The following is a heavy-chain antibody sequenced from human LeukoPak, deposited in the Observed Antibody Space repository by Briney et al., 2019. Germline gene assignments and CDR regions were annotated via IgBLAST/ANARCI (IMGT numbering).Heavy chain of an antibody. J-gene: IGHJ3*02. Sequence: GGSLRLSCSASGFTFSSYWMSWVRQAPGKGLEWVANIKQDGSEKYYVDSVKGRFTFSRDNAKNSLYLQMDSLTAEDTAVYYCARPRGYSYGLDAFDIWGQGTMVTVSS. CDR1: GFTFSSYW. D-gene: IGHD5-18*01. V-gene: IGHV3-7*01. CDR3: ARPRGYSYGLDAFDI. CDR2: IKQDGSEK.